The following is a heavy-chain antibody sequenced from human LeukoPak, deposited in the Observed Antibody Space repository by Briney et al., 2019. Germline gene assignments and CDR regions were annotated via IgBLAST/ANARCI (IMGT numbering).Heavy chain of an antibody. CDR3: AKGPGSYPVGLVRV. Sequence: GGSLRLSCAASGFTFSSYAMSWVRQAPGKGLEWVSAISGSGGSTYYADSVKGRITISRDNSKNRLYLQMNSLRAEDTAVYYCAKGPGSYPVGLVRVWGKGPTLTVSS. CDR2: ISGSGGST. V-gene: IGHV3-23*01. J-gene: IGHJ6*04. CDR1: GFTFSSYA. D-gene: IGHD1-26*01.